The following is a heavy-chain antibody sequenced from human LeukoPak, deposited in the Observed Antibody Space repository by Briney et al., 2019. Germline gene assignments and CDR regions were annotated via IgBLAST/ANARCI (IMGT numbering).Heavy chain of an antibody. V-gene: IGHV4-34*01. Sequence: SETLSLTCVLYGGSSTNYFWSWIRQPPGKGLEWIGEINRSASTNYNPSLKSRVTISVDTSKNQFSLKLSSVTAADTAVYYCARGRRWIVAAGTGFYYLDYWGQGTLVTVSS. CDR3: ARGRRWIVAAGTGFYYLDY. CDR2: INRSAST. J-gene: IGHJ4*02. CDR1: GGSSTNYF. D-gene: IGHD6-13*01.